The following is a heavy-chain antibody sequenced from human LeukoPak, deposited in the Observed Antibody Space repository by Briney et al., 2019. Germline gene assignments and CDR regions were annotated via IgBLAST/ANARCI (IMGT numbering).Heavy chain of an antibody. J-gene: IGHJ4*02. V-gene: IGHV3-23*01. D-gene: IGHD6-6*01. CDR3: AKVGAARHFDY. Sequence: GGSLRLFCAGSGFTFSSYALSWLRQTPGKGLEWVSTISGGGDVTYYADSVKGRFTISRDDSKNSLYLQMSSLRAEDTAVYYCAKVGAARHFDYWGQGTLVTVSS. CDR1: GFTFSSYA. CDR2: ISGGGDVT.